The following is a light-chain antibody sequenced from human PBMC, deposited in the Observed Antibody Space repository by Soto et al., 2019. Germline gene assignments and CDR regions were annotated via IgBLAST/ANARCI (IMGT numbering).Light chain of an antibody. CDR1: QGISNF. J-gene: IGKJ4*01. CDR2: AAS. Sequence: DILMTQSPSSLSASVGDRVTITCRASQGISNFLAWYQQRPGKVPKVLISAASTLHPGVPSRFSGSGSGTDFTLTISSLQPEDVATYYCQKYNSAPLTFGGGTKVEIK. V-gene: IGKV1-27*01. CDR3: QKYNSAPLT.